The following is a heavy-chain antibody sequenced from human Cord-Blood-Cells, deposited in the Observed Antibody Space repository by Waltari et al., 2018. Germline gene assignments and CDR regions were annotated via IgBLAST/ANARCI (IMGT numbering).Heavy chain of an antibody. V-gene: IGHV1-2*02. CDR1: GYTFTGYY. J-gene: IGHJ4*02. Sequence: QVQLVQSGAEVKKPGASVKVSCKASGYTFTGYYMHWVRQASGQGLEWMGWINPNSGGTNYAQKFQGRVTMTRDTSISTAYMELSRLRSDDTAVYYCARDGGGYSGYDWGDYWGQGTLVTVSS. D-gene: IGHD5-12*01. CDR3: ARDGGGYSGYDWGDY. CDR2: INPNSGGT.